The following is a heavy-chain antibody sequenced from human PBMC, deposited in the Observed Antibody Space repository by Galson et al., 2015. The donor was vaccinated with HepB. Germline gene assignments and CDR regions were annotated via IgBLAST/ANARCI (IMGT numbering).Heavy chain of an antibody. Sequence: SLRLSCAASGFTFRSSTMHWVRQSPVKGLEWLAIISPAGRPTYYADAVRGRFTISRDNSKNTLFLQVDYLGPQDTAAYYCARDFLWNFDFWGRGALVTVSS. V-gene: IGHV3-30-3*01. CDR1: GFTFRSST. CDR3: ARDFLWNFDF. CDR2: ISPAGRPT. J-gene: IGHJ4*02. D-gene: IGHD1-1*01.